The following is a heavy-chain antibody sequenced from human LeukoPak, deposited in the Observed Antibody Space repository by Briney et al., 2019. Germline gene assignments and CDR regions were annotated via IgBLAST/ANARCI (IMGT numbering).Heavy chain of an antibody. J-gene: IGHJ4*02. V-gene: IGHV3-30-3*01. D-gene: IGHD1-7*01. Sequence: GGSLRLSCAASGFTFSDYAMHWVRQAPGKGLEWVAVISKDGSDKYYPGSVRGRFTISRDNSKNTIYLQMDSLRAEGTAIYYCARDYWWNYDYWGQGTLVTVFS. CDR1: GFTFSDYA. CDR3: ARDYWWNYDY. CDR2: ISKDGSDK.